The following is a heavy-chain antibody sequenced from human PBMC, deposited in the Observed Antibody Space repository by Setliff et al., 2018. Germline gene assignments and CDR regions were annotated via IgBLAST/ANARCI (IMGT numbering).Heavy chain of an antibody. CDR1: GYTFTDYA. J-gene: IGHJ6*03. CDR2: INPGNGNT. Sequence: ASVKVSCKASGYTFTDYAMHWVRQAPGQRLEWMGWINPGNGNTKYSQKFQGRVTITRDTSASTAYMELSSLRSEDTALYYCARVLSPCSTTGCYGTLYYYYYMDVWGKGTTVTVSS. D-gene: IGHD2-2*01. V-gene: IGHV1-3*01. CDR3: ARVLSPCSTTGCYGTLYYYYYMDV.